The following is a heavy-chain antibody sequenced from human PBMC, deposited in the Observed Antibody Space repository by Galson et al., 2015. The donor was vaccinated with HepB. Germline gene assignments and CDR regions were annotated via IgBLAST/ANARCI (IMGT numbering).Heavy chain of an antibody. V-gene: IGHV3-74*01. CDR3: ARFMGVSAVDY. J-gene: IGHJ4*02. CDR1: GFTFSIHW. CDR2: INTNGRTT. Sequence: FLRLSCAASGFTFSIHWIHWVRQAPGKGLVWVSRINTNGRTTNYADSVKGRFTISRDNTYNMVYLQMNNLRAEDTAIYYCARFMGVSAVDYWGQGTPVTVSS. D-gene: IGHD1-26*01.